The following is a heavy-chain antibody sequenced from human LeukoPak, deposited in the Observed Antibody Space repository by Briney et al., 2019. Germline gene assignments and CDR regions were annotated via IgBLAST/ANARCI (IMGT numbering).Heavy chain of an antibody. J-gene: IGHJ4*02. Sequence: PGRSLRLSCAPSGFTFSSYGMHWVRQAPGKGGEWVAVIWYDGSNRYYADSVKGRFTISRDNSKNPLYLQLNSLRAEDTAVYYCARGKREVLNTRVFDYWGQGTLGTVSS. CDR2: IWYDGSNR. CDR3: ARGKREVLNTRVFDY. CDR1: GFTFSSYG. V-gene: IGHV3-33*01. D-gene: IGHD1-26*01.